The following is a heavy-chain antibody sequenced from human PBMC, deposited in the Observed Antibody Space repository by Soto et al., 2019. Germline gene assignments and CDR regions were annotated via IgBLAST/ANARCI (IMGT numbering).Heavy chain of an antibody. J-gene: IGHJ5*01. V-gene: IGHV6-1*01. Sequence: QVQLQQSGPGLVKPSQTLSLTCAISGDSVSTNSXTWDWIRQSPXRGLEWLGRTYYRSKWYNDYAVSVKGRITIHPDTSNNQPSLQLNSVTPDDTAVYYCARLIGNSWLDSWGQGTLVTVSS. D-gene: IGHD2-8*01. CDR3: ARLIGNSWLDS. CDR1: GDSVSTNSXT. CDR2: TYYRSKWYN.